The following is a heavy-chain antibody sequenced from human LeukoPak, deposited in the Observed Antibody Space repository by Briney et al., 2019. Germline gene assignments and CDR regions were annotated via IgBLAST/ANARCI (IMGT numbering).Heavy chain of an antibody. Sequence: TGGSLRLSCAASGFTFSSYAMSWVRQAPGEGLEWVSAISGSGGSTYYADSVKGRFTISRGNSKNTLYLQMNSLRAEDTAVYYCAKAGGAFGVVIEYYYYMDVWGKGTTVTVSS. CDR3: AKAGGAFGVVIEYYYYMDV. CDR1: GFTFSSYA. CDR2: ISGSGGST. J-gene: IGHJ6*03. V-gene: IGHV3-23*01. D-gene: IGHD3-3*01.